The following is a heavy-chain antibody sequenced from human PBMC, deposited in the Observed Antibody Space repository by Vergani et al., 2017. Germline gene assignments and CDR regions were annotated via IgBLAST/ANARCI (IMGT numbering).Heavy chain of an antibody. CDR1: GAPISYWC. CDR2: LCPSGST. V-gene: IGHV4-4*07. D-gene: IGHD7-27*01. CDR3: ATGAGPFDI. J-gene: IGHJ4*02. Sequence: QVQMQESGPGLVKTSETLSLTCPASGAPISYWCWSWLRQPAGKGLEWNGRLCPSGSTNYKPSLRSRVTMSIDTSKNQFSLKLTSVTAADTAVYYCATGAGPFDIWGQGTLGTVSS.